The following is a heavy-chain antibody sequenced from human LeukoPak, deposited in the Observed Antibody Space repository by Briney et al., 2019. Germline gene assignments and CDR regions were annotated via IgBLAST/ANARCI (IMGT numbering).Heavy chain of an antibody. CDR2: IYGEGNT. Sequence: GESLRLSCAASGVTVSTSYMIWVRQAPGKGLEWVSVIYGEGNTYYADSVKGQFTISRDDSKNTFSLQMTSLRAADTAIYYCARDSTTWSRAGYWGQGTLVTVSS. V-gene: IGHV3-53*01. CDR3: ARDSTTWSRAGY. D-gene: IGHD6-13*01. J-gene: IGHJ4*02. CDR1: GVTVSTSY.